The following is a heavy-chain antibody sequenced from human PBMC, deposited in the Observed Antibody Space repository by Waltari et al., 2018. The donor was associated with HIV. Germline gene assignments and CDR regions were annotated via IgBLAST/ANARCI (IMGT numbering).Heavy chain of an antibody. D-gene: IGHD2-2*01. CDR3: ARDSPAFSRGTEELDY. CDR2: IWHDANKQ. J-gene: IGHJ4*02. CDR1: GLTFSSYA. Sequence: QVQLVESGGGVVQPGKSLRLSCAASGLTFSSYAMHWVRQAPGQGGERWAVIWHDANKQDYADSVQGRFTISRDNSKTTLYLQMNSLRAEDTALYYCARDSPAFSRGTEELDYWGQGTLVTVSS. V-gene: IGHV3-33*01.